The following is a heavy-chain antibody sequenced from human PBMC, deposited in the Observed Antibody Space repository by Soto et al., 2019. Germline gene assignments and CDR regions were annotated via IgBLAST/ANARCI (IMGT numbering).Heavy chain of an antibody. CDR1: GFTFSSYA. J-gene: IGHJ6*02. D-gene: IGHD2-2*01. V-gene: IGHV3-23*01. Sequence: EVQMLESGGGLVQPGGSLRLSCAASGFTFSSYAMSWVRQAPGKGLEWVSAISGSGGSTYYADSVKGRFTISRDNSKNTLYLQMNSLRAEDTAVYYCANYPLGYCSSTSCPRGYYYGMDVWGQGTTVTVSS. CDR2: ISGSGGST. CDR3: ANYPLGYCSSTSCPRGYYYGMDV.